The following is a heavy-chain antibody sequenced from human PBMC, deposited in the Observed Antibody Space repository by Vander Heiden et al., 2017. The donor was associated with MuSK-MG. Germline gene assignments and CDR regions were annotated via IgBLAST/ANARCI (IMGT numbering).Heavy chain of an antibody. J-gene: IGHJ4*02. CDR1: GFTFSDYY. Sequence: QVHLVESGGGLVKPGGSLRLSCAASGFTFSDYYMSWIRQAPGKGLEYISYISGTGVYTNHADSVKGRFTISRDNGKNSLYLQMNSLTAEDTAFYYCARDLGTIFEVAPGYWGQGVLVIVSS. V-gene: IGHV3-11*06. CDR3: ARDLGTIFEVAPGY. CDR2: ISGTGVYT. D-gene: IGHD3-3*02.